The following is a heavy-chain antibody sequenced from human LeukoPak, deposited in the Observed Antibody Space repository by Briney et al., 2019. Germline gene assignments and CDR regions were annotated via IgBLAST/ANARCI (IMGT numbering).Heavy chain of an antibody. CDR2: IYYSGST. CDR1: GGSISSYY. J-gene: IGHJ3*02. D-gene: IGHD2-2*01. V-gene: IGHV4-59*01. Sequence: SETLSLTCTVSGGSISSYYWSWIRQPPGKGLEWIGYIYYSGSTNYNPSLKSRVTILVDTSKNQFSLKLSSVTAADTAVYYCARGASDIVVVPAPFDIWGQGTMVTVSS. CDR3: ARGASDIVVVPAPFDI.